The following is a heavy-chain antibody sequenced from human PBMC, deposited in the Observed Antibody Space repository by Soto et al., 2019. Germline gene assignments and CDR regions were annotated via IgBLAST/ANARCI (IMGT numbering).Heavy chain of an antibody. CDR3: ARGPGSGWYDY. CDR1: GGSISSGDYY. CDR2: IYYSGST. V-gene: IGHV4-31*03. D-gene: IGHD6-19*01. J-gene: IGHJ4*02. Sequence: SETLSLTCTVSGGSISSGDYYWSWIRQHPGKGLEWIGYIYYSGSTYYNPSLKSRVTISVGTSKNQFSLKLSSVTAADTAVYYCARGPGSGWYDYWGQGTLVTVSS.